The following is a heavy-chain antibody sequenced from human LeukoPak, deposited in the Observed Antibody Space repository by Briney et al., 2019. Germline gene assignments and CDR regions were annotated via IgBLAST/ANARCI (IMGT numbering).Heavy chain of an antibody. CDR1: GFIFTNYA. V-gene: IGHV3-21*01. D-gene: IGHD6-19*01. J-gene: IGHJ4*02. CDR3: ARSYSSGPFTPFDY. CDR2: ISSISSYV. Sequence: GGSQRLSCTASGFIFTNYAMHWVRQAPGKGPEWVSSISSISSYVYYADSGKGRFTVSSDNAKNSQYLQMSGLRAEDSDLYCCARSYSSGPFTPFDYWGQGTLVTVS.